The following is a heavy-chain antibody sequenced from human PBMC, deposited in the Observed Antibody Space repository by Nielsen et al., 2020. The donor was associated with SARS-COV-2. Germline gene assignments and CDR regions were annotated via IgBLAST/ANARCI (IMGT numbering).Heavy chain of an antibody. CDR3: ARLPAGTVSFDI. CDR2: SDHSWRI. Sequence: SETLSLTCTVSGGSISSGGHYWSRIRQPPGKRLEWIAYSDHSWRINYNPSLKSRATISADTSKDQISLKLTSVTAADTAVYYCARLPAGTVSFDIWGQGTMVTVS. J-gene: IGHJ3*02. D-gene: IGHD2-2*01. V-gene: IGHV4-61*08. CDR1: GGSISSGGHY.